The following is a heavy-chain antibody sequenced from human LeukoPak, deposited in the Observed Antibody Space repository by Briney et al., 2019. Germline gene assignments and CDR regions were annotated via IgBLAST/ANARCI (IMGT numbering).Heavy chain of an antibody. Sequence: GGSLRLSCAASGFTFSSYWMSWVRQAPGKGLEWVANIKQDGSEKYYVDSVKGRFTISRDNAKNSLYLQMNSLRAEDTAVYYCAREAGMVRGARGWFDPWGQGTLVTVSS. V-gene: IGHV3-7*01. CDR1: GFTFSSYW. D-gene: IGHD3-10*01. CDR2: IKQDGSEK. CDR3: AREAGMVRGARGWFDP. J-gene: IGHJ5*02.